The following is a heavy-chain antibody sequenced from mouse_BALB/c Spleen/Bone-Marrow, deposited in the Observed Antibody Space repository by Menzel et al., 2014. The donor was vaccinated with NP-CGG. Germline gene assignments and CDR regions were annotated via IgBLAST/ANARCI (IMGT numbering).Heavy chain of an antibody. CDR3: VRNYYGYDGYFDY. D-gene: IGHD2-2*01. CDR2: ITNGGSYT. Sequence: EVKLMESGGGLVKPGGSLKLSCTASGFSFNSYGMSWVRQTPEKRLEWVATITNGGSYTYYPDSVKGRFTISRDNVKNNLYLQMRSLRSEDTALYYCVRNYYGYDGYFDYWGQGTTLTVSS. V-gene: IGHV5-9-2*01. J-gene: IGHJ2*01. CDR1: GFSFNSYG.